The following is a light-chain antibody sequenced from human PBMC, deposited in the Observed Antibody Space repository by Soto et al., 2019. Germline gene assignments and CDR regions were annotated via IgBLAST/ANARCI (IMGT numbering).Light chain of an antibody. V-gene: IGKV1-5*01. J-gene: IGKJ1*01. Sequence: DIQMTQSPSTLSASIGDRVTITCRASQSISGWLAWYQQKPGKAPKLLISDVSSLESGVPSRFSGSGSGTEFTLTISSLQPDDFAVYYCQQYHEYWTFGPGTKVEVK. CDR1: QSISGW. CDR2: DVS. CDR3: QQYHEYWT.